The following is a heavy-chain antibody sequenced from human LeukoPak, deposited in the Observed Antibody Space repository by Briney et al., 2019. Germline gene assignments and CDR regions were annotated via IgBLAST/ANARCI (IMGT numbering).Heavy chain of an antibody. V-gene: IGHV5-10-1*01. D-gene: IGHD3-10*01. CDR2: FVPSDSYT. J-gene: IGHJ4*02. Sequence: GESLRISCKGSGYSFFSYWISWGRQMPARGGECMGMFVPSDSYTNYSPSFQGHVTISADKSISTAYLQWSSLKASDTAMYYCASTHGDRLDYYGSGSYKDYWGQGTLVTVSS. CDR1: GYSFFSYW. CDR3: ASTHGDRLDYYGSGSYKDY.